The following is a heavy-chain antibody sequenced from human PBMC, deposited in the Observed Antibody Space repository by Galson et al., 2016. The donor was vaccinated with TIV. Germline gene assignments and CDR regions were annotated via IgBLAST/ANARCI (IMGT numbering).Heavy chain of an antibody. CDR2: MNPNSGNT. J-gene: IGHJ4*02. D-gene: IGHD4-17*01. CDR1: GYTFTSYD. Sequence: SVKVSCKASGYTFTSYDINWVRQATGQGLEWMGWMNPNSGNTGYAQKFRGRVTMTRNTSVRTAYMELRSLRSEDTAVYYCARSGDYGGYWRQGTLVTVSS. V-gene: IGHV1-8*02. CDR3: ARSGDYGGY.